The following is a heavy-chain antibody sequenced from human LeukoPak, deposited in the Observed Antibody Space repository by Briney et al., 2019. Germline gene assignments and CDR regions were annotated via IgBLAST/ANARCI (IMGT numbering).Heavy chain of an antibody. V-gene: IGHV3-23*01. CDR3: AKDRAGYSYGMFDS. J-gene: IGHJ4*02. CDR1: GGSISSGDYY. D-gene: IGHD5-18*01. CDR2: IVNSGGST. Sequence: LSLTCTVSGGSISSGDYYWSWIREHPVKGLEWVSGIVNSGGSTYYADSVRGRLTISRDNSKKTVYLQMSSLRGDDTAIYYCAKDRAGYSYGMFDSWGQGTLVTVSS.